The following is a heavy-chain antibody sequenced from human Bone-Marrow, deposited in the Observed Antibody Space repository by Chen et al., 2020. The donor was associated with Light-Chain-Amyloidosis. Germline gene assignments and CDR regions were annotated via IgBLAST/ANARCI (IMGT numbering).Heavy chain of an antibody. V-gene: IGHV5-51*01. CDR2: IYPDDSDA. Sequence: PGESLKISCKGSGYTFPNYWIGWVRQMPGKGLEWMGVIYPDDSDARYSPSFEGQVTISADKSITTAYLRWRSLKASDTAMYYCARRRDGYNFDYWGQGTLVTVSS. CDR3: ARRRDGYNFDY. CDR1: GYTFPNYW. J-gene: IGHJ4*02. D-gene: IGHD5-12*01.